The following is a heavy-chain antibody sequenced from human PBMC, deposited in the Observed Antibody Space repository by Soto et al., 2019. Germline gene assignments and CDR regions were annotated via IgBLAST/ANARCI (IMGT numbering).Heavy chain of an antibody. V-gene: IGHV4-31*03. D-gene: IGHD4-4*01. CDR3: ARGPYSGNAXDY. CDR2: IYYSGSA. J-gene: IGHJ4*02. Sequence: QVQLQESGPGLVKPSQTLSLTCTVSGGSISSGGYYWTWIRQHPGKGLEWIGYIYYSGSAYYNPSLKSRVTMSVDTSENQFSLRLSSVTAAXXXXYYCARGPYSGNAXDYWGLGTLVTXSS. CDR1: GGSISSGGYY.